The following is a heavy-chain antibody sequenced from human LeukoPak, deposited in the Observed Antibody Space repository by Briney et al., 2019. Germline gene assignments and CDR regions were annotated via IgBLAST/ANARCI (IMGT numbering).Heavy chain of an antibody. Sequence: GGSLRLSCAASGFTVSTNCMTWVRQAPGKGLEWVSYISDSGSYTNYADSVKGRFTISRDNAKNSLFLQMNSLRADDTAVYYCARDRSFYDILTGYYTHNWFDPWGQGTLVTVSS. D-gene: IGHD3-9*01. CDR2: ISDSGSYT. V-gene: IGHV3-11*05. CDR3: ARDRSFYDILTGYYTHNWFDP. CDR1: GFTVSTNC. J-gene: IGHJ5*02.